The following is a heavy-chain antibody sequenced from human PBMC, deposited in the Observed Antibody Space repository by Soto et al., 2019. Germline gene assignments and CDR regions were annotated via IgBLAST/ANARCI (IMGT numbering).Heavy chain of an antibody. V-gene: IGHV3-64*01. D-gene: IGHD4-17*01. J-gene: IGHJ4*02. CDR1: GFTFSSYA. CDR2: ISSNGGST. Sequence: EVQLVESGGGLVQPGGSLRLSCAASGFTFSSYAMHWVRQAPGKGLEYVSAISSNGGSTYYAHSVKGRFTISRDNSQNTQYLQMGSLRAEDMAVYYCAREGTVTTYDYWGQGTLVTVSS. CDR3: AREGTVTTYDY.